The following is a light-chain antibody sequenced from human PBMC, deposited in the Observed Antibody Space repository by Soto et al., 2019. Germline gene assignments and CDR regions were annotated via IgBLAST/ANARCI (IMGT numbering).Light chain of an antibody. CDR1: ESVSSSF. V-gene: IGKV3-20*01. Sequence: EVVLTQSPGTLSLSPGETATLSCRASESVSSSFLTWYQQKPGQAPRLLIYRTSNRVTGIPDRFSGSGSGTDFTLTISRLEPEDFAVYFCQHYGNSLWTFGQGTKVDIK. CDR3: QHYGNSLWT. J-gene: IGKJ1*01. CDR2: RTS.